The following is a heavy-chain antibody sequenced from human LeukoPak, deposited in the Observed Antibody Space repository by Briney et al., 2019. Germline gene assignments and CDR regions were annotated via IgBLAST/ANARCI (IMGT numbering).Heavy chain of an antibody. CDR2: IIPIFGTA. V-gene: IGHV1-69*05. J-gene: IGHJ4*02. Sequence: GASVKVSCKASGGTFSSYAISWVRQAPGQGLEWMGRIIPIFGTANYAQKFQGRVTITTDESTSTAYMELSSLRSEDTAVYYCARQTLEYYYDSSGYRFDYWGQGTLVTVSS. CDR3: ARQTLEYYYDSSGYRFDY. D-gene: IGHD3-22*01. CDR1: GGTFSSYA.